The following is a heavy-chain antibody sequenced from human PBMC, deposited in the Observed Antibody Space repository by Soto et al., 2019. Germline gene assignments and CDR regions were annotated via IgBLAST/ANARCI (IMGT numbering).Heavy chain of an antibody. CDR2: ISYDGSNK. J-gene: IGHJ4*02. CDR1: GFTFSSYA. D-gene: IGHD6-19*01. Sequence: QVQLVESGGGVVQPGRSLRLSCAASGFTFSSYAMHWVRQAPGKGLEGVAVISYDGSNKYYADSVKGRFTISRDNSKNTLYLQMNSLGAEDTAVYYCARDGSCIAVAGTDYWGQGTLVTVSS. CDR3: ARDGSCIAVAGTDY. V-gene: IGHV3-30-3*01.